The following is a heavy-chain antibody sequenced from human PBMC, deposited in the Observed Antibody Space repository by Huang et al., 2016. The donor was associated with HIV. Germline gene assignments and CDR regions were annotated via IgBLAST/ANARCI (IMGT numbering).Heavy chain of an antibody. CDR1: GDSMNSSY. Sequence: QVHLRDSGPGLVKPSETLSLSCSVSGDSMNSSYWNWVRQPPGKGLEWIGHGYVNGNTTCNPSLRSRVTISVDTSKKQFYRKLNSVTAGDTAVYYCASRGVAAKHFDFWGQGIVVTGSS. CDR2: GYVNGNT. V-gene: IGHV4-59*01. D-gene: IGHD3-10*01. CDR3: ASRGVAAKHFDF. J-gene: IGHJ4*02.